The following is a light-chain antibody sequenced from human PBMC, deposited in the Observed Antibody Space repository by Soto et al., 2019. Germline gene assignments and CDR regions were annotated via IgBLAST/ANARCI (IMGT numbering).Light chain of an antibody. J-gene: IGLJ2*01. V-gene: IGLV2-14*03. Sequence: QSALTQPASVSGSPGQSITISCTRTSSDIGAYNFVSWYQQHPGKAPKLMLYDVNIRPSGVSNRFSGSKSGNTASLTISGLQAEDEAEYYCTSWTTSTIMIFGGGTKVAVL. CDR1: SSDIGAYNF. CDR3: TSWTTSTIMI. CDR2: DVN.